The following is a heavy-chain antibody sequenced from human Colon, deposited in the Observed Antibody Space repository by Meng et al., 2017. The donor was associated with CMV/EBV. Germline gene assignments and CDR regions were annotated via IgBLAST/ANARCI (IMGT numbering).Heavy chain of an antibody. D-gene: IGHD2-2*01. Sequence: GSLRLSCTVSGDSISSYYWTWIRQSPGQGLEFIGSIYSGGSPNYNPSLGGRVTITRDMSKNEFSLQLRSVTAADTAVYYCARDFSSYFDYWGQGILVTVSS. CDR2: IYSGGSP. CDR1: GDSISSYY. J-gene: IGHJ4*02. CDR3: ARDFSSYFDY. V-gene: IGHV4-59*01.